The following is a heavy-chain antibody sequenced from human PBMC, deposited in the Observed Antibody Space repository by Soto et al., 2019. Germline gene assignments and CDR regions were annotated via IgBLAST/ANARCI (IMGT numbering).Heavy chain of an antibody. CDR2: ISSSSSYI. D-gene: IGHD1-1*01. Sequence: EVQLVESGGGLVKPGGSLRLSCAASGFTFSGYSMNWVRQAPGKGLEWVSSISSSSSYIYYADSVKGRFTISRDNAKNSLYLQMNSLRAEDTAVYYCARDYLEPIGIDYWGQGTLVTVSS. J-gene: IGHJ4*02. CDR1: GFTFSGYS. CDR3: ARDYLEPIGIDY. V-gene: IGHV3-21*01.